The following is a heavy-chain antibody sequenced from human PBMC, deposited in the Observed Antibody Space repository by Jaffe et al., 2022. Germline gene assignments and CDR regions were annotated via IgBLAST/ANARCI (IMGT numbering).Heavy chain of an antibody. CDR3: ARKLSRGIQYYYGSGRLSNWFDP. V-gene: IGHV4-34*01. Sequence: QVQLQQWGAGLLKPSETLSLTCAVYGGSFSGYYWSWIRQPPGKGLEWIGEINHSGSTNYNPSLKSRVTISVDTSKNQFSLKLSSVTAADTAVYYCARKLSRGIQYYYGSGRLSNWFDPWGQGTLVTVSS. J-gene: IGHJ5*02. D-gene: IGHD3-10*01. CDR1: GGSFSGYY. CDR2: INHSGST.